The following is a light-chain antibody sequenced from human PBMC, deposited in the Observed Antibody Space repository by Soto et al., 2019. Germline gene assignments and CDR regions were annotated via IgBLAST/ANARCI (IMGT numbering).Light chain of an antibody. V-gene: IGLV2-23*01. CDR3: CSYASSSSYV. Sequence: QSVLTQPASLSGSPGKSITISCTGTTSDVGGYNLVSWYQQHTAKAPKLLIYEGTQRPSGVSSRFSGSKSGNTASLTISGVQAEDEADYYGCSYASSSSYVYGTGTKVDVL. CDR1: TSDVGGYNL. CDR2: EGT. J-gene: IGLJ1*01.